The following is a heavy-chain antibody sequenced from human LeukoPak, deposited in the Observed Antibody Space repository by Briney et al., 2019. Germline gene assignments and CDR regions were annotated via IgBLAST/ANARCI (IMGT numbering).Heavy chain of an antibody. CDR2: IKHDGSDK. CDR1: GFTFSSYL. V-gene: IGHV3-7*01. Sequence: GGSLRLSCAASGFTFSSYLMNWVRQAPGKGLEWVAYIKHDGSDKKYVDSVKGRFTISRDNAENSLFLQMDNLRAEDAAVYYCARDSSSWYLNDYWGQGTLVTVSS. D-gene: IGHD6-13*01. CDR3: ARDSSSWYLNDY. J-gene: IGHJ4*02.